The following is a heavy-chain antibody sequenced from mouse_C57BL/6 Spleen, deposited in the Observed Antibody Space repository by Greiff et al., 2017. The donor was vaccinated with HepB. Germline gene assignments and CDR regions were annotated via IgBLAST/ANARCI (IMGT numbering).Heavy chain of an antibody. Sequence: EVQLQQSGAELVRPGASVKLSCTASGFNIKDDYMHWVKQRPEQGLEWIGWIDPENGDTEYASKFQGKATITADTSSNTAYLQLSSLTSEDTAVYYWTTWLLGFDYWGQGTTLTVSS. CDR1: GFNIKDDY. D-gene: IGHD2-3*01. CDR3: TTWLLGFDY. V-gene: IGHV14-4*01. J-gene: IGHJ2*01. CDR2: IDPENGDT.